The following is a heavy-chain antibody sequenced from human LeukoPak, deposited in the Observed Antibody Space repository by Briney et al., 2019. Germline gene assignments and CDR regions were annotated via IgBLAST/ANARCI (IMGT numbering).Heavy chain of an antibody. CDR3: ARGYGYYDSSGYYHYLDY. CDR1: GGTFSSYA. V-gene: IGHV1-18*01. D-gene: IGHD3-22*01. J-gene: IGHJ4*02. Sequence: ASVKVSCKASGGTFSSYAISWVRQAPGQGLEWMGWISAYNGNTNYAQKLQGRVTMTTDTPTSTAYMELRSLRSDDTAVYYCARGYGYYDSSGYYHYLDYWGQGTLVTVSS. CDR2: ISAYNGNT.